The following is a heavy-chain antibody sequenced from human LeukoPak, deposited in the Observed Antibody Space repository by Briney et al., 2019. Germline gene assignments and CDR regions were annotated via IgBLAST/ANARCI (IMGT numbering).Heavy chain of an antibody. D-gene: IGHD6-13*01. CDR3: ANLAAAGHDY. J-gene: IGHJ4*02. V-gene: IGHV3-23*01. CDR1: GFTFSSYA. Sequence: PGGSLRLSCAASGFTFSSYAMSWVRQAPGKGLERVSAISGSGGSTYYADSVKGRFTISRDNSKNTLYLQLNSLRAEDTAVYYCANLAAAGHDYWGQGTLVTVSS. CDR2: ISGSGGST.